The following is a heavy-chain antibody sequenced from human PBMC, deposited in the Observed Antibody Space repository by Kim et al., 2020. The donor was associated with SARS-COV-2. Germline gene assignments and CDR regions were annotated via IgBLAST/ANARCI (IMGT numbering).Heavy chain of an antibody. V-gene: IGHV4-59*08. CDR3: ARHEATTSGYFDY. CDR2: SGST. CDR1: GGSISTHY. J-gene: IGHJ4*02. Sequence: SETLSLTCTVSGGSISTHYWSWIRQPPGKGLEWIGYSGSTNYNPSLNSRVTISVDTSKNQFSLKLTSVTAADTAVYYCARHEATTSGYFDYWGQGTLVTVSS. D-gene: IGHD6-19*01.